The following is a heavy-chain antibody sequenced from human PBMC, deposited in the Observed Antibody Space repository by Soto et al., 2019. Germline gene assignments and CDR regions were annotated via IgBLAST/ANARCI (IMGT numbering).Heavy chain of an antibody. CDR3: ARELNHCSSISCPLSF. D-gene: IGHD2-2*01. CDR1: GFTFSSYS. V-gene: IGHV3-21*01. Sequence: EVQLVESGGGLVKPGGSLRLSCAASGFTFSSYSMNWVRQAPGKGLEWVSSISSSSSYIYYADSVKGRFTISRDNAKNSLYLQMNSLRADATAVHYSARELNHCSSISCPLSFWGQGTLVTVSS. J-gene: IGHJ4*02. CDR2: ISSSSSYI.